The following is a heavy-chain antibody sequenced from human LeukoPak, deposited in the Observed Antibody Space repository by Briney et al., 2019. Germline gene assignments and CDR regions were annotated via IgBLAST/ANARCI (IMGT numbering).Heavy chain of an antibody. Sequence: PGGSLRLSCAASGFTFSSYAMHWVRQAPGKGLEWVAVISYDGSNKYYADSVKGRFTISRDNSKDTLYLQMNSLRAEDTAVYYCARPPYNWNYYFDYWGQGTLVTVSS. CDR3: ARPPYNWNYYFDY. D-gene: IGHD1-7*01. CDR1: GFTFSSYA. CDR2: ISYDGSNK. J-gene: IGHJ4*02. V-gene: IGHV3-30*01.